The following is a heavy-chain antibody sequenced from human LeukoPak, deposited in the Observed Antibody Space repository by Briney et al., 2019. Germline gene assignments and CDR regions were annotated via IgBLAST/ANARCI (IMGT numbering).Heavy chain of an antibody. D-gene: IGHD5-18*01. CDR2: IKQDGSEK. J-gene: IGHJ4*02. V-gene: IGHV3-7*05. CDR1: GFTFSSYW. CDR3: AREAGIPPSTQQWPTSVDY. Sequence: GGSLRLSCVASGFTFSSYWMSWVRQAPGKGLEWVANIKQDGSEKYYVDFVKGRFTISRDNAKNSLYLQMNSLRAEDTAVYYCAREAGIPPSTQQWPTSVDYWGQGTLVTVSS.